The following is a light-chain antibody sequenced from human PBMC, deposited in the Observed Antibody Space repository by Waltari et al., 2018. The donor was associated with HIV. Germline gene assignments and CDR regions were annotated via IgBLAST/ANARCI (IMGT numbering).Light chain of an antibody. V-gene: IGKV2-40*01. CDR2: MLS. J-gene: IGKJ5*01. Sequence: DLVITQTPLSLPVTPGVPASISCRSSEILLDTDGGNTYLDWYLQKPGQSLQLLIYMLSYRASGVPDRFSGRGAGSDFTLKLSRVEAEDVRVYYCMQRIDFPITFGEGTRLGI. CDR3: MQRIDFPIT. CDR1: EILLDTDGGNTY.